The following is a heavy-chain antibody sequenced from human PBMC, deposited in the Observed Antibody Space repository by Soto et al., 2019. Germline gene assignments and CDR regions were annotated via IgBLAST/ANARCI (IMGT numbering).Heavy chain of an antibody. CDR1: GFTFRSYS. Sequence: GGSLRLSCAASGFTFRSYSMNWVRQAPGKGLEWVSYISSSNRTINYADSVKGRFIISRDNAKNSLYLQMHSLRDGDTAVYYCAREGWPLLQTGMDVWGQGTTVTVSS. CDR3: AREGWPLLQTGMDV. V-gene: IGHV3-48*02. D-gene: IGHD2-15*01. J-gene: IGHJ6*02. CDR2: ISSSNRTI.